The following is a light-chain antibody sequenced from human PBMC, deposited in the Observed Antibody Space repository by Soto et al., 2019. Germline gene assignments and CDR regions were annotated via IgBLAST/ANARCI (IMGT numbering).Light chain of an antibody. CDR1: QSVGSGY. V-gene: IGKV3-20*01. CDR3: QQYGSSPVT. J-gene: IGKJ1*01. CDR2: AAS. Sequence: EIVLTQSPGTLSLSPGARATLSCWASQSVGSGYLAWYQQKPGQAPRLLIYAASSRATGSTDRFSGSGSGSDFTLTIRSLQPEDFAVYCGQQYGSSPVTFGQGTKVEIK.